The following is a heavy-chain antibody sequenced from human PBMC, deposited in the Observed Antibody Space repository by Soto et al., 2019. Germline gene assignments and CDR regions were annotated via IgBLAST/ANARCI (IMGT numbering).Heavy chain of an antibody. CDR2: IYHRGSS. V-gene: IGHV4-30-2*01. D-gene: IGHD5-12*01. Sequence: QLQLQESGSGLVKPSQTLSLTCAVSGCSISSGGYSWSWIRQPPGKGLEWIGYIYHRGSSYYNPSLKSRVTISVDRSKNQFSLKLSSVTAADTAVYYCAAGGGLPRYYWGQGTLVTVSS. CDR1: GCSISSGGYS. J-gene: IGHJ4*02. CDR3: AAGGGLPRYY.